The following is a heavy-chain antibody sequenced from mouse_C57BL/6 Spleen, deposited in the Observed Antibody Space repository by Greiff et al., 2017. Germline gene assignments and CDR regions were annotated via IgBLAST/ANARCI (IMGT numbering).Heavy chain of an antibody. D-gene: IGHD1-1*01. CDR1: GFTFSDYG. CDR2: ISSGSSTI. J-gene: IGHJ4*01. CDR3: ADYGSRGAMDY. V-gene: IGHV5-17*01. Sequence: DVQLVESGGGLVKPGGSLKLSCAASGFTFSDYGMHWVRQAPEKGLEWVAYISSGSSTIYYADTVKGRFTISRDNAKNTLFLQMTSLRSEDTAMYYCADYGSRGAMDYWGQGTSVTVSS.